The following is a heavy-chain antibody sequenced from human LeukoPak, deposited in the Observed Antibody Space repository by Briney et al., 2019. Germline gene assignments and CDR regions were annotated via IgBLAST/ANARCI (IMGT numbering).Heavy chain of an antibody. V-gene: IGHV5-51*01. CDR3: ATSEYYYDSSGYQADAFDI. Sequence: GESLKISCKGSGYSFTSYWIGWVRQMPGKGLEWMGIIYPGDSDTRYSPPFQGQVTISADKSISTAYLQWSSLKASDTAMYYCATSEYYYDSSGYQADAFDIWGQGTMVTVSS. CDR1: GYSFTSYW. D-gene: IGHD3-22*01. J-gene: IGHJ3*02. CDR2: IYPGDSDT.